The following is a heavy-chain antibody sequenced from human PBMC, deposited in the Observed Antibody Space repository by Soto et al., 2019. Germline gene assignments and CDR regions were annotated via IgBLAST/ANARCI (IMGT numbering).Heavy chain of an antibody. V-gene: IGHV4-39*07. CDR2: IYYSGST. Sequence: SETLSLTCTVSGGSISSSSYYWGWIRQPPGKGLEWIGSIYYSGSTYYNPSLKSRVTISVDTSKNQFSLKLSSVTAADTAVYYCARDPVGGYYDSSGYFDCWGQGTLVTVSS. CDR1: GGSISSSSYY. CDR3: ARDPVGGYYDSSGYFDC. D-gene: IGHD3-22*01. J-gene: IGHJ4*02.